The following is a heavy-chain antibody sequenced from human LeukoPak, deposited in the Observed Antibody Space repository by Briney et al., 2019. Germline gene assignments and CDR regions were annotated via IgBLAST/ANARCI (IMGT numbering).Heavy chain of an antibody. D-gene: IGHD1-26*01. CDR1: GGSISSYY. V-gene: IGHV4-4*07. CDR3: ARGSIVGATHWFDP. CDR2: IYTSGST. J-gene: IGHJ5*02. Sequence: PSETLSLTCTVSGGSISSYYWSWIRQPAGKGLEWIGRIYTSGSTNYNPSLKSRVTISVDTSKNQFSLKLSSVTAAGAAVYYCARGSIVGATHWFDPWGQGTLVTVSS.